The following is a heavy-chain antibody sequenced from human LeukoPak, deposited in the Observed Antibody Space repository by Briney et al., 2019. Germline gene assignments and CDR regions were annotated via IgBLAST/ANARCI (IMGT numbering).Heavy chain of an antibody. J-gene: IGHJ4*02. CDR2: IWYDGSNK. V-gene: IGHV3-33*06. CDR3: AKDRGMTTVTYYYFDY. D-gene: IGHD4-17*01. CDR1: GFTFSSYG. Sequence: GGSLRLSCAASGFTFSSYGMHWVRQAPGKGLEWVAVIWYDGSNKYYADSVKGRFTISRDNSKNTLYLQMNSLRAEDTAVYYCAKDRGMTTVTYYYFDYWGQGTLVTVSS.